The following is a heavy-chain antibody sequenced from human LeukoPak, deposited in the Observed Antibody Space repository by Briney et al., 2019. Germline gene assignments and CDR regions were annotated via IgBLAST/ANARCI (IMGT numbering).Heavy chain of an antibody. D-gene: IGHD6-19*01. J-gene: IGHJ4*02. Sequence: SETLSLTCAVYGVSFSGYYWSWIRQPPGKGLEWIGEINHSGSTNYNPSLKSRVTISVDTSKDQFSLKLSSVTAADTAVYYCARGLPTAGGIAVAGPFDYWGQGTLVTVSS. CDR2: INHSGST. CDR3: ARGLPTAGGIAVAGPFDY. V-gene: IGHV4-34*01. CDR1: GVSFSGYY.